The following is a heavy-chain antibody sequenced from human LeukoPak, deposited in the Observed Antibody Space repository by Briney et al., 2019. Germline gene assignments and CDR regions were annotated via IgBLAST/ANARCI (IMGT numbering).Heavy chain of an antibody. J-gene: IGHJ4*02. CDR2: ISPNSGGT. Sequence: ASVKDSCKASGYTFTGYYMHWVLQAPGQGLEWMGWISPNSGGTNYAQKFQGRVTMTRDTSISTAYMELSRLRSDDTAVYYCARWIHCSSTSCSYYFDYWGQGTLVTVSS. CDR3: ARWIHCSSTSCSYYFDY. D-gene: IGHD2-2*01. CDR1: GYTFTGYY. V-gene: IGHV1-2*02.